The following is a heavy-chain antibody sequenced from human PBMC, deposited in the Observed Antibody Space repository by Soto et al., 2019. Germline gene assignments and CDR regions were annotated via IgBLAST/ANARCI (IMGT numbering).Heavy chain of an antibody. CDR2: FSLSGTT. Sequence: PSETLSLTCTVSGASITGSFFWSWIRQPAGKGLEWIGRFSLSGTTNYNPSLRSRVTMSADVSKNQFSLRLTSLTAADTALYYCARGMTPPGAPAWYYFDSWAREPWSPSPQ. CDR3: ARGMTPPGAPAWYYFDS. V-gene: IGHV4-4*07. D-gene: IGHD2-8*02. CDR1: GASITGSFF. J-gene: IGHJ4*02.